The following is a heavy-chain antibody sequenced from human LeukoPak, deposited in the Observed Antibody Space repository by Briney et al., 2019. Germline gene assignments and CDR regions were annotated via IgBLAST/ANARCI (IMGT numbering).Heavy chain of an antibody. V-gene: IGHV1-24*01. J-gene: IGHJ4*02. Sequence: PGASVKVSCKASGYTFTGYYMHWVRQAPGKGLEWMGGFDPEDGETIYAQKFQGRVTMTEDTSTDTAYMELSSLRSEDTAVYYCATWSQYSSGWYSVDYWGQGTLVTVSS. D-gene: IGHD6-19*01. CDR1: GYTFTGYY. CDR2: FDPEDGET. CDR3: ATWSQYSSGWYSVDY.